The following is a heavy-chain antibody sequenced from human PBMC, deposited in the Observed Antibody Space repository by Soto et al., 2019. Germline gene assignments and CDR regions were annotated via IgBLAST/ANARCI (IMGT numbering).Heavy chain of an antibody. CDR3: ARPGGGRNGTDV. CDR1: GGSISSYY. D-gene: IGHD3-16*01. V-gene: IGHV4-59*08. J-gene: IGHJ6*02. CDR2: IYYSGST. Sequence: QVQLQESGPGLVKPSETLSLTCTVSGGSISSYYWSWIRQPPGKGLEWIGYIYYSGSTNYNPSLKSRVTISVDPSKNQFSLKLSSGTAADTAVYYWARPGGGRNGTDVWGQGTTVTVSS.